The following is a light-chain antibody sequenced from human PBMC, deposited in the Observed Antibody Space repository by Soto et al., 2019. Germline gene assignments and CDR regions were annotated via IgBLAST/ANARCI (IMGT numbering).Light chain of an antibody. CDR1: SSDFGGYNF. J-gene: IGLJ1*01. CDR3: SSYTTSTTVV. V-gene: IGLV2-14*03. CDR2: EVS. Sequence: QSALTQPASVFGSPGQAITFSCTGTSSDFGGYNFVSWYQQHTGKAPKLMIYEVSSRPSGVSNRFSGSKSGNTASLTISGLKPEDEADYYCSSYTTSTTVVFGTGTKLTV.